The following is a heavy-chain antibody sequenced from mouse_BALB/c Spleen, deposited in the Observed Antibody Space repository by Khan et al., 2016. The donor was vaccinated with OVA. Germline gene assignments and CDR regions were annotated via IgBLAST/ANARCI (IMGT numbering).Heavy chain of an antibody. V-gene: IGHV5-15*02. CDR3: ARGGTGRLSY. CDR1: GFTFSDYG. D-gene: IGHD3-1*01. J-gene: IGHJ3*01. CDR2: ISSLAYTF. Sequence: EVELVESGGGLVQPGGSRKLSCAASGFTFSDYGMAWIRQGPGKGPEWITFISSLAYTFYYADTVTGRFTISRPNAKNTLYLEMNSLRSEDTAMYYCARGGTGRLSYWGQGTLVTVSA.